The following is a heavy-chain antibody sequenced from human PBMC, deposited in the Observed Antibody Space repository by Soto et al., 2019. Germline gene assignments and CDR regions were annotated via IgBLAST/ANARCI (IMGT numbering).Heavy chain of an antibody. CDR2: IIPIFGTA. D-gene: IGHD1-26*01. CDR1: GYTFSSYA. Sequence: QVQLVQSGAEVKKPGASVKVSCKASGYTFSSYAISWVRQAPGQGLEWMGGIIPIFGTANYAQKFQGRVTITADESTSTAYMELSSLRSEDTAVYYCASSGIHPRRSYFDYWGQGTLVTVSS. CDR3: ASSGIHPRRSYFDY. J-gene: IGHJ4*02. V-gene: IGHV1-69*01.